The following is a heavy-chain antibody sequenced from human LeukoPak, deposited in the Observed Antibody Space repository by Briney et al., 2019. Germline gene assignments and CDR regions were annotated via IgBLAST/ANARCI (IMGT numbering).Heavy chain of an antibody. J-gene: IGHJ4*02. D-gene: IGHD3-22*01. Sequence: ASVKVSCKASGYTFTNYAMHWVRQAPGQRLEWMGWINAGNGNTKYSQEFQGRVTITRDTSASTAYMELSSLRSEDMAVYYCARDLGGYYDSSVLGYWGQGTLVTVSS. CDR1: GYTFTNYA. CDR3: ARDLGGYYDSSVLGY. V-gene: IGHV1-3*03. CDR2: INAGNGNT.